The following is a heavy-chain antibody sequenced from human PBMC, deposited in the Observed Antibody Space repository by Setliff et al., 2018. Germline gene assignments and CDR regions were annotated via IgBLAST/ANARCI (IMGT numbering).Heavy chain of an antibody. Sequence: RLSCAASGFTFSSYGMHWVRQAPGKGLEWVAVIWYDGTNKYYADSVKGPFTISRDNSKNTLYLQMNSLRAEDTAVYYCASYCSSTSCPFDYWGQGTLVTVSS. CDR2: IWYDGTNK. CDR1: GFTFSSYG. J-gene: IGHJ4*02. V-gene: IGHV3-33*01. CDR3: ASYCSSTSCPFDY. D-gene: IGHD2-2*01.